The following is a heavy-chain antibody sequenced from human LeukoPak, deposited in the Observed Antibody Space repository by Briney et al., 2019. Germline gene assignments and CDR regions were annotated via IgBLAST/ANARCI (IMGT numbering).Heavy chain of an antibody. J-gene: IGHJ6*03. CDR3: ARELDYYYYMDV. CDR2: INSDGSST. Sequence: GGSLRLSCAASGFTFSSYWMHWVRQAPGKGLVWVSRINSDGSSTSYADSVKGRFTISRDNAKNTLYLQMNSLRAEDTAVYYRARELDYYYYMDVWGKGTTVTVSS. CDR1: GFTFSSYW. V-gene: IGHV3-74*01.